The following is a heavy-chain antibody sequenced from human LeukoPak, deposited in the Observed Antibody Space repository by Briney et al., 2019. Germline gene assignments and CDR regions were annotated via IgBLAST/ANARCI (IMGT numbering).Heavy chain of an antibody. V-gene: IGHV3-30*02. J-gene: IGHJ4*02. CDR1: GFTFSSYG. Sequence: GGSLRLSCAASGFTFSSYGMHWVRQAPGKGLEWVAFIRYDGSNKYYADSVKGRFTISRDNSKNTLYLQMNSLRAEDPAVYYCAKDGSSSSWYDYWGQGTLVTVSS. D-gene: IGHD6-13*01. CDR2: IRYDGSNK. CDR3: AKDGSSSSWYDY.